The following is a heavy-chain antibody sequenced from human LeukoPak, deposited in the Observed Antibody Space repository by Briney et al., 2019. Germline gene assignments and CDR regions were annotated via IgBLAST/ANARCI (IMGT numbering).Heavy chain of an antibody. CDR2: IYHSGST. CDR3: ARPASAYYVNEGFDI. Sequence: SSETLSLTCTVSGDSITGYYWNWIRQPPGKGLEWIGHIYHSGSTNYNPSLKRRVTTSVDTSKNQISLNLSSVTAADTAVYYCARPASAYYVNEGFDIWGPGTMVTVSS. CDR1: GDSITGYY. D-gene: IGHD3-3*01. J-gene: IGHJ3*02. V-gene: IGHV4-59*01.